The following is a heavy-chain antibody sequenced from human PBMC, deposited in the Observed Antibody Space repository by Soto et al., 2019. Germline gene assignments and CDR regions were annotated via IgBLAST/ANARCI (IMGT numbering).Heavy chain of an antibody. D-gene: IGHD6-6*01. V-gene: IGHV4-39*01. Sequence: QLQLQESGPGLVKPSETLSLTCTVSGGSISSSSYYWVWIRQPPGKGLEYIGNIYDSGSTYYNPSLKSRLTISVDTSKNQFALNLNSVTAADTAVYYCVRHVRKYGSSSEVAYWGQGTLVTVSS. CDR2: IYDSGST. CDR3: VRHVRKYGSSSEVAY. J-gene: IGHJ4*02. CDR1: GGSISSSSYY.